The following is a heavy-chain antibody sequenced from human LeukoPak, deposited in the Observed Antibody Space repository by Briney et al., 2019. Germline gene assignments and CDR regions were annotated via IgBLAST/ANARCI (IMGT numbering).Heavy chain of an antibody. D-gene: IGHD2-2*01. J-gene: IGHJ4*02. CDR3: ARHHESCSITRCSVDFDY. CDR1: GGSISSYY. Sequence: PSETLSLTCTVSGGSISSYYWSWIRQPPPTGLEGIGYIYYRGNTNYNPSLTSRLTISVDTSKNQFSLTLSSVTAADTAVYYCARHHESCSITRCSVDFDYWGQGTLVTVSS. V-gene: IGHV4-59*08. CDR2: IYYRGNT.